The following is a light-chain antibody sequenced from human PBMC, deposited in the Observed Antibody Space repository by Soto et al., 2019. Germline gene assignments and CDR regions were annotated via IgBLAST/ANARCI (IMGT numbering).Light chain of an antibody. Sequence: DIQMTQSPSTLSASVGDRVTITCRASQSISSWLAWYQQKPGKAPKLLIYDASSLESGFPSRFSGSGSGTEFTLTIRSLQPDDFATYYCQHYNSYSEAYGQGTKVDIK. V-gene: IGKV1-5*01. CDR3: QHYNSYSEA. CDR1: QSISSW. J-gene: IGKJ1*01. CDR2: DAS.